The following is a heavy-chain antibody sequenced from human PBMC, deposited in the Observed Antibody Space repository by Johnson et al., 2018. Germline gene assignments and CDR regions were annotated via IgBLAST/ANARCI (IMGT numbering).Heavy chain of an antibody. CDR2: ISGSGGST. V-gene: IGHV3-23*04. J-gene: IGHJ1*01. Sequence: VQLVQSGGGLVQPGGSLRLSCAASGFTFSSYAMSWVRQAPGKGLEWVSAISGSGGSTYFADSVKGRFTISRDNSKNTLYLQMNSLRAEDTAGYYCARSLGLDSSGYYYGSFQHWGQGTLVTVSS. D-gene: IGHD3-22*01. CDR1: GFTFSSYA. CDR3: ARSLGLDSSGYYYGSFQH.